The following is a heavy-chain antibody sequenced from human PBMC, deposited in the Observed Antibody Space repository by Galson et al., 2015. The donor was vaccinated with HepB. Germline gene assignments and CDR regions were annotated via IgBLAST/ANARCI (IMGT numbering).Heavy chain of an antibody. J-gene: IGHJ6*02. Sequence: TLSLTCTVSGGSISSGGYYWSWIRQHPGKGLEWIGYIYYSGSTYYNPSLKSRVTISVDTSKNQFSLKLSSVTAADTAVYYCAREMTTTHNPYYYYGMDVWGQGTTVTVSS. V-gene: IGHV4-31*03. CDR1: GGSISSGGYY. CDR3: AREMTTTHNPYYYYGMDV. D-gene: IGHD4-17*01. CDR2: IYYSGST.